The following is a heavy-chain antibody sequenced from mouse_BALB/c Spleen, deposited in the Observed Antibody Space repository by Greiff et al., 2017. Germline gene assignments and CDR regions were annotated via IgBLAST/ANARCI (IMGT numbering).Heavy chain of an antibody. CDR1: GYAFSSSW. J-gene: IGHJ4*01. D-gene: IGHD2-3*01. Sequence: QVQLQQSGPELVKPGASVKISCKASGYAFSSSWMNWVKQRPGQGLEWIGRIYPGDGDTNYNGKFKGKATLTADKSSSTAYMQLSSLTSVDSAVYFCASNDLYYYAMDYWGQGTSVTVSS. CDR3: ASNDLYYYAMDY. CDR2: IYPGDGDT. V-gene: IGHV1-82*01.